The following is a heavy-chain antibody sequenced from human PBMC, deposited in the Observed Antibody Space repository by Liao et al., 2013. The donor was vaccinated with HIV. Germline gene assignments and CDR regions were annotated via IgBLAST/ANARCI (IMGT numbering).Heavy chain of an antibody. V-gene: IGHV4-61*02. CDR2: IYTSGST. CDR3: AGSGLHCSSTSCXPFDY. CDR1: GGSISSGGYY. Sequence: QLQLQESGPGLVKPSETLSLTCTVSGGSISSGGYYWSWIRQPAGKGLEWIGRIYTSGSTNYNPSLKSRVTISVDTSKNQFSLKLSSVTAADTAVYYCAGSGLHCSSTSCXPFDYWGQGTLVTVSS. J-gene: IGHJ4*02. D-gene: IGHD2-2*01.